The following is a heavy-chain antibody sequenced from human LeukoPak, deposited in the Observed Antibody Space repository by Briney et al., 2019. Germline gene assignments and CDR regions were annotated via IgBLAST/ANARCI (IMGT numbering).Heavy chain of an antibody. J-gene: IGHJ6*03. CDR3: ARQGITIFGVVIPHYYYYMDV. V-gene: IGHV5-51*01. CDR1: GYRFTCYW. CDR2: ISPGDYDT. Sequence: GESLEISCKGSGYRFTCYWIGLVRPMPGKGLEWMGIISPGDYDTRYSPSFQGQVTISADKSISTAYLQWISLKAADTAMYYCARQGITIFGVVIPHYYYYMDVWGKGTTVTVS. D-gene: IGHD3-3*01.